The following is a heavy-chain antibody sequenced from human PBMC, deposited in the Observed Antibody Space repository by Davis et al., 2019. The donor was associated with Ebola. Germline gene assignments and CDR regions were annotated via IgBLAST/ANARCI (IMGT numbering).Heavy chain of an antibody. CDR2: ISAYNGNT. CDR3: ARERGSSFIYHYYGMDV. J-gene: IGHJ6*02. Sequence: AASVKVSCKASGGTFSSYAISWVRQAPGQGLEWMGWISAYNGNTNYAQKLQGRVTMTTDTSTSTAYMELRSLRSDDTAVYYCARERGSSFIYHYYGMDVWGQGTTVTVSS. V-gene: IGHV1-18*01. CDR1: GGTFSSYA. D-gene: IGHD5-12*01.